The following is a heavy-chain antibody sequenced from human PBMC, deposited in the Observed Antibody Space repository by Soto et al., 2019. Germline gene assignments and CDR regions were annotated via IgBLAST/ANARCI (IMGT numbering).Heavy chain of an antibody. CDR3: VHYYGSGSYYTPRDY. D-gene: IGHD3-10*01. V-gene: IGHV3-23*01. Sequence: GGSLRLSCAASGFTFSSYSMNWVRQAPGKGLEWVSAISGSGGSTYYADSVKGRFTISRDNSKNTLYLQMNSLRAEDTAVYYCVHYYGSGSYYTPRDYWGQGTLVTVSS. J-gene: IGHJ4*02. CDR1: GFTFSSYS. CDR2: ISGSGGST.